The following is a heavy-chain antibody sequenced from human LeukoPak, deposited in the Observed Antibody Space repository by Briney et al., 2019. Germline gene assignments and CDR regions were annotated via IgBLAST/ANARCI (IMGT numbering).Heavy chain of an antibody. CDR1: GFIFSTYA. D-gene: IGHD6-13*01. Sequence: GGSLRLSCATSGFIFSTYALSWVRQAPGKGLEWASSISGSGGSTYHADSVKGRFTISRDSSKNTLYLQMNSMRAEATAIYYCARVIRAAPGKGYFDYWGQGTLVTVSS. J-gene: IGHJ4*02. V-gene: IGHV3-23*01. CDR2: ISGSGGST. CDR3: ARVIRAAPGKGYFDY.